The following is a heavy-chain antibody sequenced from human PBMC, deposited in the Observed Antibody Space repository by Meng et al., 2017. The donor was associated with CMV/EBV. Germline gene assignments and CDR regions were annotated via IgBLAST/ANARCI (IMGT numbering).Heavy chain of an antibody. J-gene: IGHJ4*02. CDR1: GYTFTSYG. CDR3: ARGDTVTTGGGFEAHRGGLFDY. Sequence: ASVKVSCKASGYTFTSYGISWVRQAPGQGLEWMGWISAYNGNTNYAQKLQGRVTMTTDTSTSTAYMELRSPRSDDTAVYYCARGDTVTTGGGFEAHRGGLFDYWGQGTLVTVSS. D-gene: IGHD4-11*01. CDR2: ISAYNGNT. V-gene: IGHV1-18*01.